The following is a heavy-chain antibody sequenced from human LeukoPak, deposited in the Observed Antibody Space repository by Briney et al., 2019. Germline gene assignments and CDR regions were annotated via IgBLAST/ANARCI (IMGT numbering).Heavy chain of an antibody. Sequence: GGSLGLSCAASGFTFSSYSMNWVRQAPGKGLEWVSSISSSSSYIYYADSVKGRFTISRDNAKNSLYLQMNSLRAEDTAVYYCVRPRNYDFWSGYPESYYYYYGMDVWGQGTTVTVSS. J-gene: IGHJ6*02. CDR2: ISSSSSYI. CDR3: VRPRNYDFWSGYPESYYYYYGMDV. V-gene: IGHV3-21*01. CDR1: GFTFSSYS. D-gene: IGHD3-3*01.